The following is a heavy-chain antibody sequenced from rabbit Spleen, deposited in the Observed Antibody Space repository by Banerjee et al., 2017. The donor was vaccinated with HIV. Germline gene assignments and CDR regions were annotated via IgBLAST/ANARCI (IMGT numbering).Heavy chain of an antibody. D-gene: IGHD8-1*01. CDR2: IDPVFGIS. CDR1: GFTLSSYD. Sequence: QLEESAGGLVQPGGSLKLSCKASGFTLSSYDMNWVRQAPGKGLEWSGYIDPVFGISYYASLVNGRFSISRENAQITVFLQMTRLTAAGTAAYFCARDGAGGSYFALWGPGTLVTVS. V-gene: IGHV1S7*01. J-gene: IGHJ4*01. CDR3: ARDGAGGSYFAL.